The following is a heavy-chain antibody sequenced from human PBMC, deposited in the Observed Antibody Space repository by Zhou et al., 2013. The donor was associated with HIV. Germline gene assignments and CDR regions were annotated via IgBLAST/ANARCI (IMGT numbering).Heavy chain of an antibody. Sequence: QVQLVQSGAEVKKPGSSVKVSCKASGGTFSSYALSWVRQAPGQGLEWIGGIIPIFGTPNYAQKFQGRVTITADESTSTAYMELSSLRSEDTAVYYCARDPILDYYDSSGWTDYWGQGTLVTVSS. CDR3: ARDPILDYYDSSGWTDY. CDR1: GGTFSSYA. D-gene: IGHD3-22*01. J-gene: IGHJ4*02. CDR2: IIPIFGTP. V-gene: IGHV1-69*12.